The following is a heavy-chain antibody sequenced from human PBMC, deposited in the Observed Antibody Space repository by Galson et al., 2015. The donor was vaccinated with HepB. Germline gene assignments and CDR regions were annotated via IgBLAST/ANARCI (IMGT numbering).Heavy chain of an antibody. CDR1: GFTFSSSE. V-gene: IGHV3-13*01. D-gene: IGHD2-21*02. J-gene: IGHJ3*02. CDR2: IGNADDT. CDR3: AREGNNGGDHWLGALDI. Sequence: SLRLSCAASGFTFSSSEMHWVRQVSGKGLEWVSAIGNADDTYYADSVKGRFTISRENAKNPLYLQMNSLRAGDTAMYYCAREGNNGGDHWLGALDIWGQGTMVTVSS.